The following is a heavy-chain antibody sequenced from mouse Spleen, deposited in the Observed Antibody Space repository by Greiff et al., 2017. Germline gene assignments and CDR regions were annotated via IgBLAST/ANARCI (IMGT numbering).Heavy chain of an antibody. CDR3: SRRGPYWYFDV. V-gene: IGHV1-42*01. CDR1: GYSFTGYY. CDR2: INPSTGGT. Sequence: VQLQQSGPELVKPGASVKISCKASGYSFTGYYMNWVKQSPEKSLEWIGEINPSTGGTTYNQKFKAKATLTVDKSSSTAYMQLKSLTSEDSAVYYCSRRGPYWYFDVWGAGTTVTVSS. J-gene: IGHJ1*01.